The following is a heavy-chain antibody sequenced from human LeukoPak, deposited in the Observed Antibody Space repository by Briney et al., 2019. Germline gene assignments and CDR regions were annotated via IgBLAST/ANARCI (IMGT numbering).Heavy chain of an antibody. J-gene: IGHJ4*02. CDR3: ARIYSGSYSDY. V-gene: IGHV3-53*01. Sequence: GGSLRLSCAASGFTVSDNYMSWVRQAPRKGLEWVSVIYSGGSTYYADSVKGRFTISRDNSKNTLYLQMNSLRAEDTAVYYCARIYSGSYSDYWGQGTLVTVSS. CDR1: GFTVSDNY. D-gene: IGHD1-26*01. CDR2: IYSGGST.